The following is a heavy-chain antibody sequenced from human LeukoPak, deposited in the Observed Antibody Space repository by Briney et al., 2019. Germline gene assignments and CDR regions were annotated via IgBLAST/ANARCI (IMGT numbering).Heavy chain of an antibody. V-gene: IGHV4-34*01. Sequence: ASETLSLTCAVYGGSFSGYYWSWIRQPPGKGLEWIGEINHSGSTNYNPSLKSRVTISVDTSKNQFSLKLSSVTAADTAVYYCAREGIAARRIFDYWGQGTLVTVSS. CDR1: GGSFSGYY. CDR2: INHSGST. CDR3: AREGIAARRIFDY. J-gene: IGHJ4*02. D-gene: IGHD6-6*01.